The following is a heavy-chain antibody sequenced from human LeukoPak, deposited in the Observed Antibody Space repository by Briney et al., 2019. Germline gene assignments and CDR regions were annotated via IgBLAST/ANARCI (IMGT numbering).Heavy chain of an antibody. CDR1: GFTFSSYA. V-gene: IGHV3-23*01. J-gene: IGHJ1*01. CDR3: AKGPILYDSSGYYYDAYFQH. D-gene: IGHD3-22*01. Sequence: GSLRLSCAASGFTFSSYAMSWVRQAPGKGLEWVSAITGSGASTYYADSVKGRFTISRDNSKNTLYLQMNSLRAEDTAVYYCAKGPILYDSSGYYYDAYFQHWGQGTLVTVSS. CDR2: ITGSGAST.